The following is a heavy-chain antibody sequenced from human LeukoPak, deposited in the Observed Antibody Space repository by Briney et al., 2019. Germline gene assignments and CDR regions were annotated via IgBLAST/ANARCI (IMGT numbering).Heavy chain of an antibody. CDR3: AKVLHYYFDY. CDR2: ISGSGGST. Sequence: GGSLRLSCAASGFTFSRYAMSWVRQAAGKGLEWVSAISGSGGSTYYADSVKGRFTISRDNSKNTLYLQMNSLRAEDTAVYYCAKVLHYYFDYWGQGTLVTVSS. J-gene: IGHJ4*02. CDR1: GFTFSRYA. D-gene: IGHD2-15*01. V-gene: IGHV3-23*01.